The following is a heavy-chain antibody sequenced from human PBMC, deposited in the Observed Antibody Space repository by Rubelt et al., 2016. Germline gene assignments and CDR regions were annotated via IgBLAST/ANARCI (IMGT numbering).Heavy chain of an antibody. CDR2: INAYHGNT. J-gene: IGHJ3*02. Sequence: QVQLVQSGAEVKKPGASVKVSCKASGYTFTSYGISWVRQAPGQGLEWMGWINAYHGNTNYAQKLQGRVTMTTDTSTSTAYMELRSLRSDDTAVYYCARDRTWLVPGLDAFDIWGQGTMVTVSS. CDR3: ARDRTWLVPGLDAFDI. CDR1: GYTFTSYG. D-gene: IGHD6-19*01. V-gene: IGHV1-18*01.